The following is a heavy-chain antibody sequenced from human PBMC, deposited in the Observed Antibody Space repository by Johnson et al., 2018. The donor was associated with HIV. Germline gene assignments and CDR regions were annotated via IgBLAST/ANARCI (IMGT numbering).Heavy chain of an antibody. D-gene: IGHD3-10*01. CDR2: ISYDGSNK. CDR3: ARDRSLWFRELWPRDAFDM. V-gene: IGHV3-30*03. Sequence: QVQLVESGGGVVQPGRSLRLSCAASGFSFSSYGMHWVRQAPGKGLEWVAVISYDGSNKYYADSVKGRFTIPSDNSKNTLYLQMNSLRVADTAVYYCARDRSLWFRELWPRDAFDMWGQGTKITVSS. J-gene: IGHJ3*02. CDR1: GFSFSSYG.